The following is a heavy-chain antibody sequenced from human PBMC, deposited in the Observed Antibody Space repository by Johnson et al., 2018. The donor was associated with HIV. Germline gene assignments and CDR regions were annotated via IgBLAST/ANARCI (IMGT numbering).Heavy chain of an antibody. V-gene: IGHV3-13*01. Sequence: VQLVESGGGLVQPGESLRLSCAASGFTFSTYDMHWVRQTTGKGLEWVSAIGAAGDTSYADSVKGRFTISSENAKNSLYLQMNSLKAEDTAVYYCARDSKYYYDSSGNYYEHDAFDIWGQGTMVTVSS. D-gene: IGHD3-22*01. CDR2: IGAAGDT. CDR3: ARDSKYYYDSSGNYYEHDAFDI. CDR1: GFTFSTYD. J-gene: IGHJ3*02.